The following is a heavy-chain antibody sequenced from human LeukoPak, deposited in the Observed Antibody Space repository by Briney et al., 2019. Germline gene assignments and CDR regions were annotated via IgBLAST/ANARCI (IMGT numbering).Heavy chain of an antibody. D-gene: IGHD6-13*01. V-gene: IGHV1-46*01. Sequence: ASVKVSCKASGYTFTSYYMHWVRQAPGQGLEWMGIINPSGGSTSYAQKFQGRVTMTRDTSTSTVYMELSSLRAEDTAVYYCARSLGSSSSLRGFDYWGQGTLVTVSS. CDR3: ARSLGSSSSLRGFDY. J-gene: IGHJ4*02. CDR1: GYTFTSYY. CDR2: INPSGGST.